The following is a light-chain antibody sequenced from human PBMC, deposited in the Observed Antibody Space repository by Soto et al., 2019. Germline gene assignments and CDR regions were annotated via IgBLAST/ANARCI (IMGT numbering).Light chain of an antibody. J-gene: IGKJ1*01. CDR3: QQYNNWPGT. CDR1: QSVSSN. V-gene: IGKV3-15*01. CDR2: GAS. Sequence: EIVMTQSPATLSVSPGERATLSCRASQSVSSNLAWYQQKPGQAPRLLIYGASTRATGIPARFSGSGSGTEFTLTFSSLQSEDFAVYYCQQYNNWPGTFGQGTKVEIK.